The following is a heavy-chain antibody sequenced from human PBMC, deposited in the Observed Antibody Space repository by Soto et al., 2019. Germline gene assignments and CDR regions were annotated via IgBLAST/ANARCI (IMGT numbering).Heavy chain of an antibody. J-gene: IGHJ4*02. Sequence: EVQLVESGGVVVQPGGSLRLSCAASGFTFDDYTMHWVRQAPGKGLEWVSLISWDGGGTYYADSVKGRFTISRDNSKNSLYLQMNSLRTEDTALYYCAKVRYYYDSSGYYDYWGQGTLVTVSS. V-gene: IGHV3-43*01. D-gene: IGHD3-22*01. CDR3: AKVRYYYDSSGYYDY. CDR2: ISWDGGGT. CDR1: GFTFDDYT.